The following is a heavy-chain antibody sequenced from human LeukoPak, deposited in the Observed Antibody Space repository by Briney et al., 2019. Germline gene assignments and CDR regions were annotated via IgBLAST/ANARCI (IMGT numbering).Heavy chain of an antibody. CDR2: ISGSGGST. J-gene: IGHJ4*02. V-gene: IGHV3-23*01. CDR3: ARYIVVGSSDYFDY. D-gene: IGHD5-12*01. CDR1: GFTFSSYA. Sequence: GGSLRLSCAASGFTFSSYAMSWVRQAPGKGLVWVSAISGSGGSTYYADSVKGRFTISRDNSKNTLYLQMNSLRAEDTAVYYCARYIVVGSSDYFDYWGQGTLVTVSS.